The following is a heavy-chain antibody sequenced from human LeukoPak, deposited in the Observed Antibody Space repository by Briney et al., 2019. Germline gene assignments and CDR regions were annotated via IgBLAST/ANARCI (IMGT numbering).Heavy chain of an antibody. D-gene: IGHD6-19*01. CDR1: GFTVSSNY. CDR3: ARDSEVAGLFDY. Sequence: PGRSLRLSCAASGFTVSSNYMSWVRQAPGKGLEWVSVIYSGGSTYYADSVKGRFTISRDNSKNTLYLQMNSLRAEDTAVYYCARDSEVAGLFDYWGQGTLVTVSS. J-gene: IGHJ4*02. V-gene: IGHV3-53*01. CDR2: IYSGGST.